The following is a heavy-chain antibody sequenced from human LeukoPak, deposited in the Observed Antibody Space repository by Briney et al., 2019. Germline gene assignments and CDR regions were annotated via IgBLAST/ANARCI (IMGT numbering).Heavy chain of an antibody. Sequence: GGSLRLSCAASGFTFSNYAMSWVRQAPGKGLEWVSGTSGGGGDTSYADSVKGRFTISRDNSKNTLYLHMNSLRAEDTAVYYCAKDQASGYPLYYFDYWGQGTLVTVSS. CDR3: AKDQASGYPLYYFDY. D-gene: IGHD3-3*01. J-gene: IGHJ4*02. V-gene: IGHV3-23*01. CDR2: TSGGGGDT. CDR1: GFTFSNYA.